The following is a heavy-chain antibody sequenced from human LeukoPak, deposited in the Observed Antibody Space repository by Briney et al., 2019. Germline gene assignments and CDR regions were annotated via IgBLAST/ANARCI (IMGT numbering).Heavy chain of an antibody. CDR3: AKRGVVIRVFLVGFHKEAYYFDS. V-gene: IGHV3-23*01. Sequence: SGGSLRLSCAVSGITLSNYGMSWVRQAPGKGLEWVAGLSGSGGGTNYADSVQGRFTIPRDNPKNTLYLQMNSLRAEDTAVYFCAKRGVVIRVFLVGFHKEAYYFDSWGQGALVTVSS. J-gene: IGHJ4*02. CDR2: LSGSGGGT. D-gene: IGHD3-10*01. CDR1: GITLSNYG.